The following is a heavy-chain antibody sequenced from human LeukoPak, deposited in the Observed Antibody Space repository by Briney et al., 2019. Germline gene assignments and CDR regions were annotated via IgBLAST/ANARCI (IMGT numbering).Heavy chain of an antibody. CDR3: ARAGGTPASFDH. V-gene: IGHV4-39*07. Sequence: SETLSLTCTVSGGSISSSSYYWGWIRQPPGKGLEWIGSIYYSGSTYYNPSLKSRVTISVDTSKNQFSLKLSSVTAADTAVYYCARAGGTPASFDHWGQGTLVTVSS. D-gene: IGHD2-2*01. CDR1: GGSISSSSYY. CDR2: IYYSGST. J-gene: IGHJ4*02.